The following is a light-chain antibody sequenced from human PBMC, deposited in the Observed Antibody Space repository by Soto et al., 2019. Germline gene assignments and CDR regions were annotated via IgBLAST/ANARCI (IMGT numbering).Light chain of an antibody. V-gene: IGKV1-39*01. Sequence: DIQLTQSPSSLSASVGDRVTISCRASQNIEKFLNWYQQKSGKAPNLLIYAASTLQSGVPSRFSGIGSGTDFTLTITSLQVEDFATYYCQHSNNFPHTFGQGTHLDFK. CDR3: QHSNNFPHT. J-gene: IGKJ2*01. CDR2: AAS. CDR1: QNIEKF.